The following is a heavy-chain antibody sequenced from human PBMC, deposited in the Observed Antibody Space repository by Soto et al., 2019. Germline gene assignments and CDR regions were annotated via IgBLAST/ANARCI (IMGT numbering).Heavy chain of an antibody. Sequence: GGSLRLSCAASGFTFSSYSMNWVRQAPGKGLEWVSSISSSSSYIYYADSVKGRFTISRDNAKNSLYLQRNSLRAEDTAVYYCARGSDSSGYYYAFDIWGQGTMVTVSS. CDR2: ISSSSSYI. D-gene: IGHD3-22*01. V-gene: IGHV3-21*01. CDR1: GFTFSSYS. J-gene: IGHJ3*02. CDR3: ARGSDSSGYYYAFDI.